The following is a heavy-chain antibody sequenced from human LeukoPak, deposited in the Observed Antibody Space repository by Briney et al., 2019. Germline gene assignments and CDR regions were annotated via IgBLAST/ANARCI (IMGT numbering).Heavy chain of an antibody. V-gene: IGHV1-69*13. CDR2: IIPIFGTA. CDR1: GGTFSSYA. D-gene: IGHD3-9*01. CDR3: ARQCYIDWLLYSPLDY. J-gene: IGHJ4*02. Sequence: ASVKVSCKASGGTFSSYAISWVRQAPGQGLEWMGGIIPIFGTANYAQKFQGRVTITADESTSTAYMELSSLRSEDTAVYYCARQCYIDWLLYSPLDYWGQGTLVTVSS.